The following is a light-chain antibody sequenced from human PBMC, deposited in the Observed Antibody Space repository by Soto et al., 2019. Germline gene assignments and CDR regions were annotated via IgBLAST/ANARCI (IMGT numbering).Light chain of an antibody. CDR2: GAS. J-gene: IGKJ5*01. CDR1: QSVSSNY. CDR3: QQYGSSLSIT. Sequence: EIVLTQSPGTLSLSPGERATLSCRASQSVSSNYFAWYQQKPGQAPRLLIYGASSRATGIPDRFSGSGSGTDFTLTIIRLEPEDFAVYYCQQYGSSLSITFGQGTRLEIK. V-gene: IGKV3-20*01.